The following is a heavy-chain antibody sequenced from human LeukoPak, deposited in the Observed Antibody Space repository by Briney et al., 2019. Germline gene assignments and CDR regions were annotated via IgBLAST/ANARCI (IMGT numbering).Heavy chain of an antibody. Sequence: GGSLRLSCAASGFTFSSYSMNWVRQAPGKGLEWVANIKSDGSEKYYLDSVKGRFTISRDNAKNSLYLQMNSLRAEDSAVYYCARYCTFRTCSGTKFDSWGQGTLVTVSS. CDR2: IKSDGSEK. J-gene: IGHJ4*02. CDR3: ARYCTFRTCSGTKFDS. D-gene: IGHD1-1*01. CDR1: GFTFSSYS. V-gene: IGHV3-7*01.